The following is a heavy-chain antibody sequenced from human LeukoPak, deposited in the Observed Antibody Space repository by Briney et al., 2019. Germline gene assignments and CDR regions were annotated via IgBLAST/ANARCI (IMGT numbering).Heavy chain of an antibody. V-gene: IGHV1-18*01. CDR2: ISAYNGNT. Sequence: GASVKVSCKASGYTFTSYGISWVRQAPGQGLEWMGWISAYNGNTNYAQKLQGRVTMTTDTSTSTAYMELRSLRSDDTAVYYCARSSPSIAAAGLFDYWGQGTLVTVSS. D-gene: IGHD6-13*01. CDR3: ARSSPSIAAAGLFDY. J-gene: IGHJ4*02. CDR1: GYTFTSYG.